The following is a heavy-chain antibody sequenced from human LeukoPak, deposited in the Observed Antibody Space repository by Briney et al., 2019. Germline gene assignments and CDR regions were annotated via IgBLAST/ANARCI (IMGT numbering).Heavy chain of an antibody. D-gene: IGHD6-13*01. Sequence: GGSLRLSCAASGFTFSSYAMSWVRQAPGKGLEWVSAISGGGSSTYYADSVKGRFTISRDNSKNTLYLQMNSLRAEDTAVYYCAKDGGYSSSLTDYWGQGTLVTVSS. CDR2: ISGGGSST. V-gene: IGHV3-23*01. CDR3: AKDGGYSSSLTDY. CDR1: GFTFSSYA. J-gene: IGHJ4*02.